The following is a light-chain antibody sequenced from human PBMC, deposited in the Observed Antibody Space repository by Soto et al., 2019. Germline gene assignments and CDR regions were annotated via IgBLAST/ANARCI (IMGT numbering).Light chain of an antibody. CDR2: EVN. J-gene: IGLJ2*01. V-gene: IGLV2-8*01. CDR1: TSDLGGYNF. CDR3: SSYAGSNNVV. Sequence: QSALTQPPSASGSPGQSVTISCTGTTSDLGGYNFVSWYQQHPGKAPKLMMYEVNKRPSGVPDRFSGSKSGNTASLTVSGLQAEDEADYYCSSYAGSNNVVFGGGTKVTVL.